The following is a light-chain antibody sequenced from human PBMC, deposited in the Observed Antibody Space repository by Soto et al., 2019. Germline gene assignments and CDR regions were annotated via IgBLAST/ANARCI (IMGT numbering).Light chain of an antibody. J-gene: IGKJ2*01. CDR2: KAS. CDR1: QSISSW. CDR3: QQYNSYSPRT. Sequence: DIQMTQSPSTLSASVGDRVTITCRASQSISSWLAWYQQKPGKAPKLLIYKASSLESGVPSRFSGSGSGTEFTLTISSPQPDDFATYYCQQYNSYSPRTFGQGTKLEIK. V-gene: IGKV1-5*03.